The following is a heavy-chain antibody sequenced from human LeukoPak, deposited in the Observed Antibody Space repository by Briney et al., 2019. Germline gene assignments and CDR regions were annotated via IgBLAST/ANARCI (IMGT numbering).Heavy chain of an antibody. J-gene: IGHJ4*02. CDR3: ATLDLLINYYDSGSHLDH. V-gene: IGHV4-59*03. D-gene: IGHD3-10*01. Sequence: SEALSLTCTVSGGSLSRYFWSWLRQPPWKGLEWIGYIYYSGSRNYNLSLKSRVTISVDKSKNQFSLKLSSVQPADPAVYYCATLDLLINYYDSGSHLDHWGQGTLVTVSS. CDR1: GGSLSRYF. CDR2: IYYSGSR.